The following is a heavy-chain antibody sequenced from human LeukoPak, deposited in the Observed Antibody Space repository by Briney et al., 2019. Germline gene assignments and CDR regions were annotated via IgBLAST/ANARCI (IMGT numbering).Heavy chain of an antibody. CDR2: ISSSSSTI. CDR3: ARESSHYYDSSGYTY. V-gene: IGHV3-48*01. Sequence: GGSLRLSYAASGFTFSSYSMNWVRQAPGKGLEWVSYISSSSSTIYYADSVKGRFTISRDNAKNSLYLQMNSLRAEDTAVYYCARESSHYYDSSGYTYWGQGTLVTVSS. J-gene: IGHJ4*02. CDR1: GFTFSSYS. D-gene: IGHD3-22*01.